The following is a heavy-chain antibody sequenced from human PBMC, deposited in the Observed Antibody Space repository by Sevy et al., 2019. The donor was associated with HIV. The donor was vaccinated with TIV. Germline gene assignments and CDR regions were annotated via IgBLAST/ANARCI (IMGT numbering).Heavy chain of an antibody. CDR3: ARDTTVTRIFNY. J-gene: IGHJ4*02. Sequence: GGSLRLSCAASGFSFSIYSMNWVRQAPGTGLEWLSSITNSGATKYYAESVKGRFTISRDNAKNSLYLQMDSLRDEDTAVYYCARDTTVTRIFNYWGQRTLVTVSS. D-gene: IGHD3-3*02. CDR2: ITNSGATK. CDR1: GFSFSIYS. V-gene: IGHV3-48*02.